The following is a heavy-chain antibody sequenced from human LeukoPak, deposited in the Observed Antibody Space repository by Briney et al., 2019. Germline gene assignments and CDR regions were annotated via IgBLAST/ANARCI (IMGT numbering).Heavy chain of an antibody. Sequence: SETLSLTCTVSGGSISSGSYFWSWIRQPAGKGLEWIGRIYTSGSTNYNPSLKSRVTISVDTSKNQFSLKLSSVTAADTAVYYCARNDILTGYCFDYWGQGTLVTVSS. CDR3: ARNDILTGYCFDY. J-gene: IGHJ4*02. V-gene: IGHV4-61*02. CDR1: GGSISSGSYF. D-gene: IGHD3-9*01. CDR2: IYTSGST.